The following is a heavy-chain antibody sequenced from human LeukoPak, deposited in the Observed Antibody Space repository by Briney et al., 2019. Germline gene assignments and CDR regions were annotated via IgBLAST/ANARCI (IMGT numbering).Heavy chain of an antibody. Sequence: SETLPLTCTVSGGSISSSSYYWGWIRQPPGKELEWIGSIYYSGSTYYNPSLKSRVTISVDTSKNQFSLKMSSVTAADTAVYYCAKNAWSSGRYNYYYYMDVWGKGTTVTVSS. CDR2: IYYSGST. J-gene: IGHJ6*03. CDR3: AKNAWSSGRYNYYYYMDV. CDR1: GGSISSSSYY. D-gene: IGHD3-10*01. V-gene: IGHV4-39*01.